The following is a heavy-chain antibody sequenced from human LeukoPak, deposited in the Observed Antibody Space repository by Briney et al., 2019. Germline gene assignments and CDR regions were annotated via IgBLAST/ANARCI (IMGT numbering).Heavy chain of an antibody. V-gene: IGHV3-21*04. D-gene: IGHD3-10*01. CDR1: GFTFSTYS. CDR3: AKDGPYYYGSGNYPWTV. J-gene: IGHJ6*02. CDR2: ISTGGSYM. Sequence: AGGSLRLSCAASGFTFSTYSMNWVRQAPGKGLEWVSSISTGGSYMYYADSVKGRFTISRDNSKNTLYMQMNSLRAEDTAVYYCAKDGPYYYGSGNYPWTVWGQGTTVTVSS.